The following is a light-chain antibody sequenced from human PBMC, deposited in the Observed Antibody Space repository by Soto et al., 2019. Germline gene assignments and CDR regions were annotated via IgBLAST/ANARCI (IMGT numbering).Light chain of an antibody. CDR3: AAWDDSLSGLL. V-gene: IGLV1-44*01. CDR2: PND. CDR1: TSNVGINT. Sequence: QSVLTQPPSTSATPGQRVTISCSGSTSNVGINTVNWYQQVPGTAPRLLIYPNDQRPSGVPGRFSGSKSGTSASLAIGGLQSEDEADYFCAAWDDSLSGLLFGGGTKLTVL. J-gene: IGLJ3*02.